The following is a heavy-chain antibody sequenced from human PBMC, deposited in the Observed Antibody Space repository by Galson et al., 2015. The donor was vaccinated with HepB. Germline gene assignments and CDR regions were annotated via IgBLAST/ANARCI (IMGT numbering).Heavy chain of an antibody. D-gene: IGHD4-17*01. J-gene: IGHJ5*02. CDR2: IIPILGIA. V-gene: IGHV1-69*04. CDR1: GGTFSSYT. CDR3: ARDRGDYGLWFDP. Sequence: SCKASGGTFSSYTISWVRQAPGQGLEWMGRIIPILGIANYAQKFQGRVTITADKSTSTAYMELSSLRSEDTAVYYCARDRGDYGLWFDPWGQGTLVTVSS.